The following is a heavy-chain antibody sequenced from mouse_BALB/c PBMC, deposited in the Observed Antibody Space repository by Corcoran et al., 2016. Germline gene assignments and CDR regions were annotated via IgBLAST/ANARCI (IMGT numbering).Heavy chain of an antibody. CDR1: GFNIKDTY. D-gene: IGHD2-3*01. CDR2: IDPANGNT. Sequence: EVQLQQSGAELVKPAASVKLSCTASGFNIKDTYMHWVKQRPEQGLEWIGRIDPANGNTKYDPKFQGKATITADTSSNTAYLQLSSLTSEDTAVYYCARVGYYSYAMDYWGQGTSVTVSS. J-gene: IGHJ4*01. CDR3: ARVGYYSYAMDY. V-gene: IGHV14-3*02.